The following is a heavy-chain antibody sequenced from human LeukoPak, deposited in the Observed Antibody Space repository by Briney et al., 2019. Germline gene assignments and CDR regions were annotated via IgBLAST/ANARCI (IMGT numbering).Heavy chain of an antibody. Sequence: LAGGSLRLSCAASGFTFSSYAMSWVRQAPGKGLEWVSAISGSGGSTYYADSVKGRFTISRDNSKNTLYLQMNSLRAEDTAVYYCAKEGGYYYDSSGYFYFDYWGQGTLVTVSS. CDR1: GFTFSSYA. D-gene: IGHD3-22*01. CDR2: ISGSGGST. J-gene: IGHJ4*02. CDR3: AKEGGYYYDSSGYFYFDY. V-gene: IGHV3-23*01.